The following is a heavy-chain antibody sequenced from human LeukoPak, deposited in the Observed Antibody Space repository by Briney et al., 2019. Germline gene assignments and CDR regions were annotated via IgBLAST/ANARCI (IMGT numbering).Heavy chain of an antibody. Sequence: GGSLRLSCAASGFTFSSYAMHWVRQAPGKGLEWVAVISYDGSNKYYADSVKGRFTISRDNSKNTLYLQMNSLRAEDTAVYYCAREVLNTGDYFDYWGQGTLVTVSS. CDR1: GFTFSSYA. CDR2: ISYDGSNK. V-gene: IGHV3-30-3*01. D-gene: IGHD1/OR15-1a*01. J-gene: IGHJ4*02. CDR3: AREVLNTGDYFDY.